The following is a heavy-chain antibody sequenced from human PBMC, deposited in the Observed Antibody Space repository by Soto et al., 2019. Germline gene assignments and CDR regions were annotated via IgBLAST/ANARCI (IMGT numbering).Heavy chain of an antibody. CDR2: IYHSGST. CDR3: ATGPCSGGSCYFDY. Sequence: QVQLQESGPGLVKPSGTLSLTCAVSSGSISSSNWWSWVRQPPGKGLEWIGEIYHSGSTNYNPSPKSRVTISVDNSKHQFSLKLSSVTASDTAVYYCATGPCSGGSCYFDYWGQGTLVTVSS. V-gene: IGHV4-4*02. D-gene: IGHD2-15*01. CDR1: SGSISSSNW. J-gene: IGHJ4*02.